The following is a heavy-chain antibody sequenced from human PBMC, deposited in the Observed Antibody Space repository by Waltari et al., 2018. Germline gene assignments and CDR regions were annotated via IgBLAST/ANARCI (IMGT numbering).Heavy chain of an antibody. V-gene: IGHV3-74*01. Sequence: EVQLVQSGGGLVQPGGSLRLSCAASGFSFGTYWMHWVRQAPGKGLVGVSRINNDGSRTDSADSVKGRFTSSRDNAKNTLYLQMNSLRAEDTAVYYCVRDSAARPELFDSWGQGSLVTVSS. CDR2: INNDGSRT. D-gene: IGHD6-6*01. CDR1: GFSFGTYW. J-gene: IGHJ4*02. CDR3: VRDSAARPELFDS.